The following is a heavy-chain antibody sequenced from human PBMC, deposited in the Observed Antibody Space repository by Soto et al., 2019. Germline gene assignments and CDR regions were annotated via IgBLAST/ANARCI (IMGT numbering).Heavy chain of an antibody. V-gene: IGHV4-59*01. Sequence: QVQLQESGPGLVNPSETLSLTCTVSGGSISTYYWSWIRQPPGKGLEWIGYVYYSGSTTYNPSLKSRVAISVDTSKNQFSLKLSSVTAADTAIYYCARSLRGGYVVAATDPFDYWGQGTLVTVSS. CDR2: VYYSGST. CDR1: GGSISTYY. J-gene: IGHJ4*02. CDR3: ARSLRGGYVVAATDPFDY. D-gene: IGHD2-15*01.